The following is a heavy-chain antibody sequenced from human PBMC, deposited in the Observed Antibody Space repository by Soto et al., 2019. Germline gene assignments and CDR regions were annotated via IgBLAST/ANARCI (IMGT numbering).Heavy chain of an antibody. CDR1: SGSISRYY. V-gene: IGHV4-59*08. CDR3: ARLGGFYQSLDS. D-gene: IGHD3-22*01. Sequence: PWETLSLTCTVSSGSISRYYWSCIRQPPGKGLEWIGYIYYTGTTTYNPSIKSRVTISVDSSKNQFSLNLTSVSAADTAVYYCARLGGFYQSLDSWGQGTLVTVS. CDR2: IYYTGTT. J-gene: IGHJ5*01.